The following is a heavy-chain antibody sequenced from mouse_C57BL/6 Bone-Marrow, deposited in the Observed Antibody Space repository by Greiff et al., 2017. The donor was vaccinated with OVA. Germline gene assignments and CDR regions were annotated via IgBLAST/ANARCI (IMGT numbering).Heavy chain of an antibody. J-gene: IGHJ1*03. CDR3: ARPFYGSSYRYFDV. D-gene: IGHD1-1*01. V-gene: IGHV1-69*01. CDR2: IDPSDSYT. Sequence: QVQLQQPGAELVMPGASVKLSCKASGYTFTSYWMHWVKQRPGQGLEWIGEIDPSDSYTNYNQKFKGKSTLTVDKSSSTPYMQLSSLTSEDSAVYYCARPFYGSSYRYFDVWGTGTTVTVSS. CDR1: GYTFTSYW.